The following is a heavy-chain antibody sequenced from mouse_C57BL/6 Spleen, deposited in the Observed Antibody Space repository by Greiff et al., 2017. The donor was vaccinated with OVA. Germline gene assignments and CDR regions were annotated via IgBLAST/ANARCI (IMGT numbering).Heavy chain of an antibody. Sequence: QVHVKQPGAELVKPGASVKMSCKASGYTFTSYWITWVKQRPGQGLEWIGDIYPGSGSTNYNEKFKSKATLTVDTSSSTAYMQLSSLTSEDSAVYYCARLRGYDGYYDYAMDYWGRGTSVTVSS. D-gene: IGHD2-3*01. CDR2: IYPGSGST. J-gene: IGHJ4*01. V-gene: IGHV1-55*01. CDR3: ARLRGYDGYYDYAMDY. CDR1: GYTFTSYW.